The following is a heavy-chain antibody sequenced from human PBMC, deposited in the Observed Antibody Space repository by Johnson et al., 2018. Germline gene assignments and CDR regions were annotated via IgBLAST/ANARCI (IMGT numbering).Heavy chain of an antibody. CDR3: ARASTMLRDAFDI. V-gene: IGHV3-20*04. CDR1: GFTFDDYD. D-gene: IGHD3-10*02. Sequence: VRLVQSGGGVVRPGGSLRLSCAASGFTFDDYDMSWVRPAPGKGLEWVSGLNWNGGSAGYADSVKGRFTISRDNAKNSLYLQMNSLRAEDTALYYCARASTMLRDAFDIWGQGTMVTVSS. CDR2: LNWNGGSA. J-gene: IGHJ3*02.